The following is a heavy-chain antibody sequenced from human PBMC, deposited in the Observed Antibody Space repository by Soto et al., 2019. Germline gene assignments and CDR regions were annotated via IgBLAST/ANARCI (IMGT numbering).Heavy chain of an antibody. V-gene: IGHV4-30-2*01. J-gene: IGHJ5*02. CDR2: IYHSGST. CDR1: GGSISSGGYS. D-gene: IGHD1-7*01. CDR3: AIVVPITGTTRYNWFDP. Sequence: SETLSLTCAVSGGSISSGGYSWSWIRQPPGKGLEWIGYIYHSGSTYYNPSLKSRVTISVDRSKNQFSLKLSSVTAADTAVYYCAIVVPITGTTRYNWFDPWGHRTLVTVSS.